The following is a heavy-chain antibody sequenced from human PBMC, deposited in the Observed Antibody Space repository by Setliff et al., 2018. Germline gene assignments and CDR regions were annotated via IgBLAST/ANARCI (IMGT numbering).Heavy chain of an antibody. J-gene: IGHJ3*02. CDR3: AGVYGENDLPDI. CDR1: GGSISSTSYY. CDR2: IYYRGST. V-gene: IGHV4-39*07. D-gene: IGHD4-17*01. Sequence: SETLSLTCTVSGGSISSTSYYWAWIRQPPGRGLEWTGSIYYRGSTFIYPSLRSRVTISADTSKNQFSLKLTSVTAADTAMYYCAGVYGENDLPDIWGQGTMVTVSS.